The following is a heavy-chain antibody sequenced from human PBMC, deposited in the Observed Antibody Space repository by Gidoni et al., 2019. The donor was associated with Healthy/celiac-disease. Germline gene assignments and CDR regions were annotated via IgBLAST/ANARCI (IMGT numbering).Heavy chain of an antibody. CDR1: GHSFTTSR. Sequence: EVQLVPSGAELKKPGESLRISCQGSGHSFTTSRISWVRQMPGKGLEWMGRIDPSDSYTNDSPSFQGHVTISADKSTSTAYLQWSSLKASDTAMYYCARRTTYYDFWSGPNDAFDIWGQGTMVTVSS. CDR3: ARRTTYYDFWSGPNDAFDI. V-gene: IGHV5-10-1*03. J-gene: IGHJ3*02. CDR2: IDPSDSYT. D-gene: IGHD3-3*01.